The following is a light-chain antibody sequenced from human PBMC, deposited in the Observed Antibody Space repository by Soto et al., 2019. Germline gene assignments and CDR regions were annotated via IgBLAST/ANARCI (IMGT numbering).Light chain of an antibody. CDR1: DSNIGSRP. CDR3: SAWDVSLNGRV. Sequence: QSVLTQPPSASGTPGQRVTISCSGSDSNIGSRPVNWYQQLPRTAPKLLIQANDRRPSGVPDRFSGSKSGTSASLAISGLQSEDEADYYCSAWDVSLNGRVFGGGTKLTVL. CDR2: AND. V-gene: IGLV1-44*01. J-gene: IGLJ3*02.